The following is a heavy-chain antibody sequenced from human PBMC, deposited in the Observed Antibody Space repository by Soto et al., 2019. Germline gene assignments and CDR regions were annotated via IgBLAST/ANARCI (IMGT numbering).Heavy chain of an antibody. CDR3: ARVVHDSSGSYFDF. D-gene: IGHD3-22*01. CDR1: NYSISSDHY. CDR2: IYHSGSS. J-gene: IGHJ4*02. Sequence: SETLSLTCAVSNYSISSDHYWGWIRQPPGKGLEWIGTIYHSGSSCNNPSLKGRLTISVDTSKNQFSLQLNSVTSADTAVYYCARVVHDSSGSYFDFWGRGTLVTVSS. V-gene: IGHV4-38-2*01.